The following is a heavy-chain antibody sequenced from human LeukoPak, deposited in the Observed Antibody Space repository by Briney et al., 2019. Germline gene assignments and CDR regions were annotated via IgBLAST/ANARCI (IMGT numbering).Heavy chain of an antibody. V-gene: IGHV1-2*02. CDR2: INPYSGGT. D-gene: IGHD3-22*01. J-gene: IGHJ3*01. CDR1: GYTFTGYY. Sequence: ASVKVSCKASGYTFTGYYMHWVRQAPGQGLEWMGWINPYSGGTKYAQKIQGRVTMTRDTSISTAYMELSRLRSDDTAVYYCARGSITMIARDAFDFWGQGTMVTVSS. CDR3: ARGSITMIARDAFDF.